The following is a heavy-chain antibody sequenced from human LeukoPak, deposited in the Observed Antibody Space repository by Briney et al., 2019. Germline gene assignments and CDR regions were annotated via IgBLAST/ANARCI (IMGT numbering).Heavy chain of an antibody. J-gene: IGHJ4*02. Sequence: GASVKVSCKASGYTFTSYGISWVRQAPGQGLEWMGWISAYNGNTNYAQKLQGRVTMTTDTSTSTAYMELRSLRSDNTAVYYCASSVEGATANSPFDYWGQGTLVTVSS. V-gene: IGHV1-18*01. CDR1: GYTFTSYG. D-gene: IGHD2-21*02. CDR2: ISAYNGNT. CDR3: ASSVEGATANSPFDY.